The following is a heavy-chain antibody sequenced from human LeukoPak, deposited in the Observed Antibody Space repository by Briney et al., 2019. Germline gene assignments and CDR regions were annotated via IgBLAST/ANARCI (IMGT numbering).Heavy chain of an antibody. J-gene: IGHJ4*02. CDR1: GGSISSSNYY. CDR2: MYYSGRT. CDR3: ARTRSKVVTLLDY. V-gene: IGHV4-39*07. D-gene: IGHD4-23*01. Sequence: PSETLSLTCTVSGGSISSSNYYWGWVRQPPGKGLEWIGSMYYSGRTYHNPSLKSRVTISVDTSKNQFSLKLSSVTAADTAVYYCARTRSKVVTLLDYWGQGTLVTVSS.